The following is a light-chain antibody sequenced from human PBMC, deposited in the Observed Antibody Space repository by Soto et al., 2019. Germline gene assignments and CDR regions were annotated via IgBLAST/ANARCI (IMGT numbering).Light chain of an antibody. CDR3: QQCGSSPWT. CDR1: QSVSSYY. Sequence: EIVFTQSPGTLSLSPGERATLSCRASQSVSSYYLAWYQQKPGQAPRLLIYAASSRETGIPDRFSGGGSGTEFTLTISRLEPEDFAVYYCQQCGSSPWTFGQGTKVDIK. CDR2: AAS. V-gene: IGKV3-20*01. J-gene: IGKJ1*01.